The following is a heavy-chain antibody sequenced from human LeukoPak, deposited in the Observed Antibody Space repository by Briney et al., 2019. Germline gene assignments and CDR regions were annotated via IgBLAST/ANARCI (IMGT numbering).Heavy chain of an antibody. D-gene: IGHD2-2*01. Sequence: GASVKVSCKASGYTFTSYAIHWARQAPGQRLEWMGWINGGNGNAKYSQEFQGRVTITRDTSANTAYMELSSLRSEDMALYYCARGGSYAMDVWGQGTTVTVAS. J-gene: IGHJ6*02. CDR1: GYTFTSYA. CDR2: INGGNGNA. CDR3: ARGGSYAMDV. V-gene: IGHV1-3*03.